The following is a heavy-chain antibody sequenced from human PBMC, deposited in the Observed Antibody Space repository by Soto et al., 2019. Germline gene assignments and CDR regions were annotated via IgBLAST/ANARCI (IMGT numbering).Heavy chain of an antibody. CDR2: IIPIFGTA. Sequence: GASVKVSCKASGGTFSSYAISWVRQAPGQGLEWMGGIIPIFGTANYAQKFQGRVTITADESTSTAYVELSSLRSEDTAVYYCSRDRNYYGSGSYQSFDYWGQGTLVTVSS. D-gene: IGHD3-10*01. CDR1: GGTFSSYA. V-gene: IGHV1-69*13. J-gene: IGHJ4*02. CDR3: SRDRNYYGSGSYQSFDY.